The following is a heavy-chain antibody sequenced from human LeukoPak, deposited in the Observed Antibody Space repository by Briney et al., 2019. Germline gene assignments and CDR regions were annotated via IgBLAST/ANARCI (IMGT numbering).Heavy chain of an antibody. CDR1: GGSISSSSYY. Sequence: SETLSLTCTVSGGSISSSSYYWGWIRQPPGKGLEWIGSIYYSGNTYYNPSLKSRVTISVDTSKNQFSLKLSSVTAADTAVYYCATLAAADDYWGQGTLVTVSS. CDR2: IYYSGNT. J-gene: IGHJ4*02. D-gene: IGHD6-13*01. V-gene: IGHV4-39*07. CDR3: ATLAAADDY.